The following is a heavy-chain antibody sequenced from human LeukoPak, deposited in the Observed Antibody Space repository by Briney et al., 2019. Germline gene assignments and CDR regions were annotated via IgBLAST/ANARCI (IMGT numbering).Heavy chain of an antibody. CDR3: ARASILTGYSDDY. CDR2: MNPNSGNT. Sequence: ASVTVSCKASGYTFTSYDINWVRQATGQGLEWMGWMNPNSGNTGYAQKFQGRVTMTRNTSISTAYMELSSLRSEDTAVYYCARASILTGYSDDYWGQGTLVTVSS. J-gene: IGHJ4*02. CDR1: GYTFTSYD. D-gene: IGHD3-9*01. V-gene: IGHV1-8*01.